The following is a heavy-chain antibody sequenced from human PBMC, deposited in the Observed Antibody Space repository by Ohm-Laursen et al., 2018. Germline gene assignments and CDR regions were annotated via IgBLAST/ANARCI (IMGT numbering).Heavy chain of an antibody. Sequence: SETLSLTCTVSGGSISSYYWSWIRQPPGKGLEWIGYIYYSGSTNYNPSLKSRVTISVDTSKNQFSLKLSSVTAADTAVYYCATFIHYYDSSGYYYAGWFDPWGQGTLVTVSS. V-gene: IGHV4-59*08. CDR2: IYYSGST. J-gene: IGHJ5*02. CDR3: ATFIHYYDSSGYYYAGWFDP. CDR1: GGSISSYY. D-gene: IGHD3-22*01.